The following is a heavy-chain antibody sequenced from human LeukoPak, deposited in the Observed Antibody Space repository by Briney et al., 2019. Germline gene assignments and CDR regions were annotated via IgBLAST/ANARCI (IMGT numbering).Heavy chain of an antibody. Sequence: GGSLRLSCSASGFTFSSYSMNWVRQAPGKGLEWVSSISSSSSYIYYADSVKGRFTISRDNAKNSLYLQMNSLRAEDTAVYYCARSPAVAGTTSVWFDPWGQGTLVTVSS. V-gene: IGHV3-21*01. D-gene: IGHD6-19*01. CDR1: GFTFSSYS. J-gene: IGHJ5*02. CDR3: ARSPAVAGTTSVWFDP. CDR2: ISSSSSYI.